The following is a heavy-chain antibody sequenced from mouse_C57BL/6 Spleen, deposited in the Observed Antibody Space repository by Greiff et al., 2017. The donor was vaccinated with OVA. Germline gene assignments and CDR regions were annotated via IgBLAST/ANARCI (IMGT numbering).Heavy chain of an antibody. Sequence: QVQLKESGAELVKPGASVKISCKASGYAFSSYWMNWVKQRPGKGLEWIGQIYPGDGDTNYNGKFKGKATLTAERSSSTAYMQLSSLTSEDSAVYFCAREDYFDYWGQGTTLTVSS. CDR2: IYPGDGDT. CDR1: GYAFSSYW. CDR3: AREDYFDY. V-gene: IGHV1-80*01. J-gene: IGHJ2*01.